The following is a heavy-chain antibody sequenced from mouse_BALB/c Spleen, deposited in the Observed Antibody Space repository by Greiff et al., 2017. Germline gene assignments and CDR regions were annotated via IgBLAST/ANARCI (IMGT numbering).Heavy chain of an antibody. CDR3: NDGNYRYAMDY. J-gene: IGHJ4*01. V-gene: IGHV14-4*02. D-gene: IGHD2-1*01. Sequence: EVKVEESGAELVRSGASVKLSCTASGFNIKDYYMHWVKQRPEQGLEWIGWIDPENGDTEYAPKFQGKATMTADTSSNTAYLQLSSLTSEDTAVYYCNDGNYRYAMDYWGQGTSVTVSS. CDR1: GFNIKDYY. CDR2: IDPENGDT.